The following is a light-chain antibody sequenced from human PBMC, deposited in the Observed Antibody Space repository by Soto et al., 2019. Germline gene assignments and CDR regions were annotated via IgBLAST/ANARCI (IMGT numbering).Light chain of an antibody. J-gene: IGKJ1*01. CDR3: QQSYSTPPT. Sequence: DIQMTQSPSSLSASVGDRVTITCRASQSISTYLNWYQQTPGKAPKLLIYAASSLQSGVPSRFSGSGSGTDFTLTISSLHPEDSATYCCQQSYSTPPTFGQGTKVEI. V-gene: IGKV1-39*01. CDR2: AAS. CDR1: QSISTY.